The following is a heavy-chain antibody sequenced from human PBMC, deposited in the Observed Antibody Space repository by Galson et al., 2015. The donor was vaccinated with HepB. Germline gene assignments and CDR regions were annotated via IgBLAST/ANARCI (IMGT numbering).Heavy chain of an antibody. CDR3: ARGVIVATITAVYYYYYYMDV. J-gene: IGHJ6*03. Sequence: SVKVSCKASGYTFTSYGISWVRQAPGQGLEWMGWISAYNGNTNYAQKLQGRVTMTTDTSTSTAYMELRSLRSDDTAVYYCARGVIVATITAVYYYYYYMDVWGKGTTVTVSS. D-gene: IGHD5-12*01. CDR2: ISAYNGNT. CDR1: GYTFTSYG. V-gene: IGHV1-18*01.